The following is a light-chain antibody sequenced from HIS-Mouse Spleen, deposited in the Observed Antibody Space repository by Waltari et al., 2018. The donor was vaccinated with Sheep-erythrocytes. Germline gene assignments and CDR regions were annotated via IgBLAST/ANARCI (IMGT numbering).Light chain of an antibody. V-gene: IGLV2-8*01. CDR3: SSYAGSNNWV. J-gene: IGLJ3*02. Sequence: QSALTQPPSASGSPGQSVPISCTGTSSDVGGYNYVSWYQQHPGKAPKLMIYEVSKRPSGVPARFSGSKSDNTASLTVTGLQAEDEADYYCSSYAGSNNWVFGGGTKLTVL. CDR1: SSDVGGYNY. CDR2: EVS.